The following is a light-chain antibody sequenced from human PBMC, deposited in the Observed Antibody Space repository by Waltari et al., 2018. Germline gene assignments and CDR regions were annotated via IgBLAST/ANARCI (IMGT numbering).Light chain of an antibody. CDR1: QSVGRS. Sequence: EIVLTQSPGILSLSPGEGATLSCRASQSVGRSLAWYQQKPGQAPRLVISGASNRATGIPDRFRGSGSGTDFSLTISRLEPEDFAVYYCQHYVRLPVTFGRGTKVEIK. J-gene: IGKJ4*02. CDR2: GAS. CDR3: QHYVRLPVT. V-gene: IGKV3-20*01.